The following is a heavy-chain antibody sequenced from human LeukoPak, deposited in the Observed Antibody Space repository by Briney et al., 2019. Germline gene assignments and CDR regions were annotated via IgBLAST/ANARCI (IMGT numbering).Heavy chain of an antibody. D-gene: IGHD1-1*01. CDR2: INPNSGGT. Sequence: ASVKVSCKASGYTFTGYYMHWVRQAPGQGLEWMGRINPNSGGTNYAQKFQGRVTMTRDTSISTAYMELSRLRSDDTAVYYCARYPGSGQLNLDAFDIRGQGTMVTVSS. V-gene: IGHV1-2*06. CDR1: GYTFTGYY. CDR3: ARYPGSGQLNLDAFDI. J-gene: IGHJ3*02.